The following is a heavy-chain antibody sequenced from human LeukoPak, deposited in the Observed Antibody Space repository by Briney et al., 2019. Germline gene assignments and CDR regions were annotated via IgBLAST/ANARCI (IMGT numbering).Heavy chain of an antibody. CDR3: ARDQSIVGGPGYFDH. CDR2: ISGSGSTI. Sequence: GGSLRLSCAASGFTFSSYEMNWVRQAPGKGLEWVSYISGSGSTIYYADSVKGRFTISRDNAKNSLYLQMNSLRAEDTAVYYCARDQSIVGGPGYFDHWGQGTLVTVSP. CDR1: GFTFSSYE. D-gene: IGHD3-22*01. V-gene: IGHV3-48*03. J-gene: IGHJ4*02.